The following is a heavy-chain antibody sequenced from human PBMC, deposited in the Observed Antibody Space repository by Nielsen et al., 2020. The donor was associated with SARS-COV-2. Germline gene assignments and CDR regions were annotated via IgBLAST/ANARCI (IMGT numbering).Heavy chain of an antibody. D-gene: IGHD4-17*01. CDR2: FYTSGST. V-gene: IGHV4-61*02. J-gene: IGHJ4*02. CDR1: GGSISSGRYY. Sequence: SETLSLTCTVSGGSISSGRYYWSWIRQPAGKGLEWIGRFYTSGSTNYNPSLKSRVTISVDTSKNQFSLNLSSVTAADTAVYYCARGPHDYGDYWLGYWGQGTLVTVSS. CDR3: ARGPHDYGDYWLGY.